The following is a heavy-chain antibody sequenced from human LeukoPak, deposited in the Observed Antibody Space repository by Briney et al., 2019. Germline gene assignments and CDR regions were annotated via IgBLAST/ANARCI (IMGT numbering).Heavy chain of an antibody. V-gene: IGHV1-69*04. CDR1: GGTFSSYA. CDR2: IIPILGIA. D-gene: IGHD2-2*01. J-gene: IGHJ4*02. Sequence: SVKVSCKASGGTFSSYAISWVRQAPGQGLEWMGRIIPILGIANYAQKFQGRVTITADKSTSTAYMELSSLRPEDTAVYYCAKGIAVVPAVADYWGQGTLVTVSS. CDR3: AKGIAVVPAVADY.